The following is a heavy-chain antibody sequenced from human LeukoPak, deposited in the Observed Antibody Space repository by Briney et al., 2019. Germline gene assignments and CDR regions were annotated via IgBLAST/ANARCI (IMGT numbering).Heavy chain of an antibody. CDR1: GDSISSDNW. CDR3: ARARGATIFQSAFDI. CDR2: IYYKGAT. D-gene: IGHD5-24*01. V-gene: IGHV4-38-2*01. Sequence: SETLSLTCVVSGDSISSDNWWNWVRQPPGQGLEWIGSIYYKGATFYKPSLRSRVTMSVDTSKNQFSLRLSSVTAADTAVYYCARARGATIFQSAFDIWGQGTMVTVSS. J-gene: IGHJ3*02.